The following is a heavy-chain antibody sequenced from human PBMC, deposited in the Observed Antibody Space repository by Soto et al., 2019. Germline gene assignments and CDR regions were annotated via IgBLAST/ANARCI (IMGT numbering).Heavy chain of an antibody. D-gene: IGHD6-19*01. J-gene: IGHJ6*02. CDR3: ARGRSSGWDYYGMDV. CDR1: GTSISNYY. CDR2: VYHSGST. Sequence: SETLSLTCTVSGTSISNYYWSWIRQPPGKELEWIGYVYHSGSTNYNPSLKSRVSISADTSKNQFSLKLSSVTAADTAMYYCARGRSSGWDYYGMDVWGQGTTVTVS. V-gene: IGHV4-59*08.